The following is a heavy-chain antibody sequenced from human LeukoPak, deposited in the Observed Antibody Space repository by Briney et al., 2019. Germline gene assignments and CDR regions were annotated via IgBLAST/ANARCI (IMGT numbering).Heavy chain of an antibody. CDR1: GGSISSYY. J-gene: IGHJ4*02. CDR2: IYVSGST. V-gene: IGHV4-59*12. CDR3: ARDIGGAGY. D-gene: IGHD6-19*01. Sequence: SETLSLTCTVSGGSISSYYWSWMRQPPRKGLGWVGYIYVSGSTNYNPPLKRRVTISVDTSKNQFALKLNSVTAADTAVYYCARDIGGAGYWGQGTPVTVSS.